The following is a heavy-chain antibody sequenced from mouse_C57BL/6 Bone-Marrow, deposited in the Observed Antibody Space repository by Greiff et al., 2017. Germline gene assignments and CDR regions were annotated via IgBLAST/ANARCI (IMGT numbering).Heavy chain of an antibody. J-gene: IGHJ2*01. V-gene: IGHV1-50*01. CDR3: ARGSTTVVDHLYDY. CDR1: GYTFTSYW. Sequence: VQLQQPGAELVKPGASVKLSCKASGYTFTSYWMQWVKQRPGQGLEWIGEIDPSDSYTNYNQKFKGKATLTVDTSSGTAYMQRSSLTSEDSAVYDCARGSTTVVDHLYDYWGRGTTLTVSS. D-gene: IGHD1-1*01. CDR2: IDPSDSYT.